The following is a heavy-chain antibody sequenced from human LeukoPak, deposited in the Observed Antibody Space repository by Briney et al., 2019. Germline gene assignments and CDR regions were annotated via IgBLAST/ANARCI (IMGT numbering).Heavy chain of an antibody. CDR2: FDPEDGET. Sequence: ASVKVSCKVSGYTLTELSMHWVRQAPGKGLEWMGGFDPEDGETIYAQKFQGRVTMTEDTSTDTAYMELSSLRSEDTAVYYCATDKVGVVVAATGPWIDPWGQGTLVTVSS. D-gene: IGHD2-15*01. CDR1: GYTLTELS. V-gene: IGHV1-24*01. CDR3: ATDKVGVVVAATGPWIDP. J-gene: IGHJ5*02.